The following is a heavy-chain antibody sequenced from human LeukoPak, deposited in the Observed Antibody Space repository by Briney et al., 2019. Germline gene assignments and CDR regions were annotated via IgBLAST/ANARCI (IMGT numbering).Heavy chain of an antibody. CDR3: AGDHASRSYDFWSGYPRADI. CDR2: ISAYNGNT. D-gene: IGHD3-3*01. Sequence: ASVKVSCKASGYTFTSYGISWVRQAPGQGLEWMGWISAYNGNTNYAQKLQGRVTMTTDTSTSTAYMELRSLRSDDTAVYYCAGDHASRSYDFWSGYPRADIWGQGTMVTVSS. CDR1: GYTFTSYG. J-gene: IGHJ3*02. V-gene: IGHV1-18*01.